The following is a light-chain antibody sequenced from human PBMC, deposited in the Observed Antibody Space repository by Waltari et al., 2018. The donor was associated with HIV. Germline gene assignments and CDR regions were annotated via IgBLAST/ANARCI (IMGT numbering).Light chain of an antibody. CDR1: QSVLYSSNNKNY. J-gene: IGKJ4*01. Sequence: DIVMTQSPDSLAVSLGERATINCKSSQSVLYSSNNKNYLGWYQQKPRQPPKLLIYWASTRESGVPDRFSGSGSGTDFTLTISNLQAEDVAIYFCQQYFSAPPTFGGGTKVEIK. V-gene: IGKV4-1*01. CDR3: QQYFSAPPT. CDR2: WAS.